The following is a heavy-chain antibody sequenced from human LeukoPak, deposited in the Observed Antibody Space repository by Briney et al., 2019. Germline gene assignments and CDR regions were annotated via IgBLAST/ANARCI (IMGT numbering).Heavy chain of an antibody. Sequence: SETLSLTCAVYGGSFSGYYWGWIRQPPGKGLEWIGEINHSGSTNYNPSLKSRVTISVDTSKNQFSLKLSSVTAADTAVYYCARLTGSGTRPVDYWGLGTLVTVSS. CDR3: ARLTGSGTRPVDY. CDR1: GGSFSGYY. CDR2: INHSGST. V-gene: IGHV4-34*01. J-gene: IGHJ4*02. D-gene: IGHD3-10*01.